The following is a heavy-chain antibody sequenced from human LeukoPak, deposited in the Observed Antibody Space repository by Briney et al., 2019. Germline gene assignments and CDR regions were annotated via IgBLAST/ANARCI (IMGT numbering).Heavy chain of an antibody. Sequence: GGSLRLSCAASGFILSDYNMNWVRQAPGKGLEWVSFIAISGTYITYADSMKGRFTISRDNAKNSLYLQMNSLRAEDTAVYYCARDRDWNDRWGQGTLVTVSS. CDR2: IAISGTYI. D-gene: IGHD3-10*01. V-gene: IGHV3-21*01. CDR3: ARDRDWNDR. J-gene: IGHJ5*02. CDR1: GFILSDYN.